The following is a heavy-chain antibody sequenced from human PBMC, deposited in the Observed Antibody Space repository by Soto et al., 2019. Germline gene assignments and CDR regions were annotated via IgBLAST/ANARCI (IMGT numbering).Heavy chain of an antibody. Sequence: SETLSLTCTVSGGSISSGGYYWSWIRQHPGKGLEWIGYIYYSGSTYYNPSLKSRVTISVDTSKNQFSLKLSSVTAADTAVYYCARDRGLSTMVRGVINYYYYGMDVWGQGTTVTVSS. V-gene: IGHV4-31*03. CDR2: IYYSGST. CDR3: ARDRGLSTMVRGVINYYYYGMDV. D-gene: IGHD3-10*01. J-gene: IGHJ6*02. CDR1: GGSISSGGYY.